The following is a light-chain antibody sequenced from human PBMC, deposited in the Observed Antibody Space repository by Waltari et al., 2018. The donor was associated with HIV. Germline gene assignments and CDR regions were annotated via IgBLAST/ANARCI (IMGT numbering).Light chain of an antibody. Sequence: QSALTQPASVSGSPGQSITISCTGTSSDVGGYNYVSWYQQHPGKAPKHMIYEVSNRPSGVSNRFSGSKSGNPASLTFSGLQAEDEADYYCSSYTSSSTYVVFGGGTKLTVL. J-gene: IGLJ2*01. V-gene: IGLV2-14*01. CDR1: SSDVGGYNY. CDR3: SSYTSSSTYVV. CDR2: EVS.